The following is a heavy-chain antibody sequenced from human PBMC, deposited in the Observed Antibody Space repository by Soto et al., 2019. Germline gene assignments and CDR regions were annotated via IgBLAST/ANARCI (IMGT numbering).Heavy chain of an antibody. CDR3: ARGRYGDY. CDR2: ISAHNGNT. J-gene: IGHJ4*02. CDR1: GCTFTSYG. D-gene: IGHD1-1*01. V-gene: IGHV1-18*01. Sequence: QVHLVQSGAEVKKPGASVKVSCKASGCTFTSYGITWVRQAPGQGLEWMGWISAHNGNTDYAQKLQGRVIVTRDTSTSTAYMELRSLISDDTAVYDCARGRYGDYWGQGAVVTVSS.